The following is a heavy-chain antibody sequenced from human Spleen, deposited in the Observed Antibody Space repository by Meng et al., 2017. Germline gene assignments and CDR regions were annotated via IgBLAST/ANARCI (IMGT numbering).Heavy chain of an antibody. V-gene: IGHV3-30*14. Sequence: QVQLVQSGGRVVQPGRSLKLSCAASGFIFDAHAMHWIRQAPGKGLEWVAIVGHDGNSGCYADSVRGRFTISRDNSKNTLSLQMNSLRAEDTAVYYCARSFIAAAGGGYWGQGTLVTVSS. J-gene: IGHJ4*02. CDR2: VGHDGNSG. CDR1: GFIFDAHA. D-gene: IGHD6-13*01. CDR3: ARSFIAAAGGGY.